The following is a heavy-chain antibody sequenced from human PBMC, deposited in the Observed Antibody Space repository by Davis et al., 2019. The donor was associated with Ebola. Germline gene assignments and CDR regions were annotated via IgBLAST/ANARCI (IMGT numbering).Heavy chain of an antibody. V-gene: IGHV3-73*01. J-gene: IGHJ3*02. CDR3: TSPTGGAFDI. Sequence: GESLKISCAASGFTFTGSAMHWVRQASGKGLEWVGRIRSKTNNYATGYSASVKGRFTISRDDSNNTAYLQMNNLKTEDTAIYYCTSPTGGAFDIWGQGTVVTVSS. D-gene: IGHD3-16*01. CDR1: GFTFTGSA. CDR2: IRSKTNNYAT.